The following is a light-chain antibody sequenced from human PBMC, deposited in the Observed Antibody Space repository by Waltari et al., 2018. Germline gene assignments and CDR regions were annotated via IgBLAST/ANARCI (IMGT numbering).Light chain of an antibody. CDR1: ETVNNNY. CDR3: QQRRDWPLT. J-gene: IGKJ4*01. CDR2: DVF. Sequence: ENVLTQSPGTLSLSPGERVSLSCRASETVNNNYLAWYQQKPGQAPRLLIYDVFKRATGIPDRFSGSGSGTDFTLTINSLEPEDFAVYYCQQRRDWPLTFGGGTKVEI. V-gene: IGKV3D-20*02.